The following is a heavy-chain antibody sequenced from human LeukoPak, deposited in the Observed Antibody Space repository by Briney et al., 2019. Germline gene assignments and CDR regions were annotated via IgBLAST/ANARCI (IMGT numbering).Heavy chain of an antibody. CDR2: ISWNSGKI. CDR1: GFTFDNYA. V-gene: IGHV3-9*01. CDR3: AKAITYSGSYCFDY. Sequence: TGGSLRLSCAASGFTFDNYAMHWVRQAPGKGLEWASSISWNSGKIDYADSVKGRFTISRDNAKNSLYLQMNSLRAEDTALYYCAKAITYSGSYCFDYWGQGTLVTVSS. D-gene: IGHD1-26*01. J-gene: IGHJ4*02.